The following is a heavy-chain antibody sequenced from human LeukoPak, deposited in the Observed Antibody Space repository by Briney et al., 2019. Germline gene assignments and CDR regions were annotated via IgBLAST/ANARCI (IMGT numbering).Heavy chain of an antibody. CDR2: IYYSGST. CDR1: GYSISSGYY. CDR3: ARDDASGYYDY. V-gene: IGHV4-38-2*02. Sequence: SETLSLTCTVSGYSISSGYYWGWIRQSPGKGLEWIGSIYYSGSTYYNSFFRSRVTISVDTSKNQFSLKLHSVTAADTAVYYCARDDASGYYDYWGQGTLVTVSS. D-gene: IGHD3-3*01. J-gene: IGHJ4*02.